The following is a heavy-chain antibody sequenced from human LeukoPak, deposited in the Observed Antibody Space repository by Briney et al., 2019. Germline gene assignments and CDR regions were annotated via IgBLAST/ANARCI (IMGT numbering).Heavy chain of an antibody. V-gene: IGHV3-7*01. CDR1: GFTFSSFW. CDR2: IKQDGSEK. J-gene: IGHJ4*02. CDR3: ARVGKNGWDFDH. Sequence: GGSLRLSCAASGFTFSSFWMSWVRQAPGKGLEWVANIKQDGSEKYYVGSVKGRFIISRDNTKNSVYLQMTSLRADDTAVYYCARVGKNGWDFDHWGQGTLVTVSS. D-gene: IGHD6-19*01.